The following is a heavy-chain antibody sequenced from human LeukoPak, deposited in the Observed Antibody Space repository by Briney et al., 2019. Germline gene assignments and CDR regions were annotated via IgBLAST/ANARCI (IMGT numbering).Heavy chain of an antibody. Sequence: PGGSLRLSCAGSGFTFDDYAMHWVRQPPGKGLEWVSGINWNSGSIGYADSVKGRFTISRDNAKNSLYLQMNSLRAEDTALYYRAKGGDVDILNSHDAFDIWGQGTMVTVSS. D-gene: IGHD3-9*01. J-gene: IGHJ3*02. CDR3: AKGGDVDILNSHDAFDI. CDR2: INWNSGSI. CDR1: GFTFDDYA. V-gene: IGHV3-9*01.